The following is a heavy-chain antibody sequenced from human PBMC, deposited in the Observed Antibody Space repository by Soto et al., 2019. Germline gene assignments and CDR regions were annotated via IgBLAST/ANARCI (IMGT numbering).Heavy chain of an antibody. CDR2: IYYSGST. D-gene: IGHD3-22*01. CDR1: GGSISSSSYY. J-gene: IGHJ4*02. CDR3: MLGSGWKDFDY. Sequence: SETLSLTCTVSGGSISSSSYYWGWIRQPPGKGLEWIGSIYYSGSTYYNPSLKSRVTISVDTSKNQFSLKLSSVTAADKAVYYCMLGSGWKDFDYWGQGTLVTVSS. V-gene: IGHV4-39*01.